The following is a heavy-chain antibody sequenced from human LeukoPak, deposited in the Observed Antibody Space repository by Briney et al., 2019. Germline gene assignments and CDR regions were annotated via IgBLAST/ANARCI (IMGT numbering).Heavy chain of an antibody. CDR2: ISAYNGNT. D-gene: IGHD3-9*01. J-gene: IGHJ4*02. CDR1: GYTFTSYG. CDR3: ARVGLLRYFDWLSNFDY. Sequence: GASVKVSCKASGYTFTSYGIRWVRQAPGQGLEWMGWISAYNGNTNYAQKLQGRVTMTTDTSTSKAYMELRSLRSEDTAVYYCARVGLLRYFDWLSNFDYWGQGTLVTVSS. V-gene: IGHV1-18*01.